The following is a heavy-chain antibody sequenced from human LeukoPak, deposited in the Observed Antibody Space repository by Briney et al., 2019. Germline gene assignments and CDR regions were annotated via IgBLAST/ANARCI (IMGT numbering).Heavy chain of an antibody. D-gene: IGHD2-2*02. CDR3: ARLDRYCSSTSCYTGLGDY. V-gene: IGHV4-59*12. J-gene: IGHJ4*02. CDR2: IYYSGST. CDR1: GGSISSYY. Sequence: SETLSLTCTVSGGSISSYYWSWIRQPPGKGLEWIGYIYYSGSTNYNPSLKSRVTISVDTSKNQFSLKLSSVTAADTAVYYCARLDRYCSSTSCYTGLGDYWGQGTLVTVSS.